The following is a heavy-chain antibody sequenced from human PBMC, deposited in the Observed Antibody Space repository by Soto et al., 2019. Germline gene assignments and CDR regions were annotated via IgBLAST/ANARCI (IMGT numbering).Heavy chain of an antibody. V-gene: IGHV4-61*08. Sequence: PSETLSLTCTVSGGSISSGGYYWSSGGYYWSWIRQPPGKGLEWIGYIYYSGSTNYNPSLKSRVTISVDTSKNQFSLKLSSVTAADTAVYYCARALLGYGGGGYYFDYWGQGTLVTVSS. CDR1: GGSIS. CDR3: ARALLGYGGGGYYFDY. D-gene: IGHD4-17*01. CDR2: IYYSGST. J-gene: IGHJ4*02.